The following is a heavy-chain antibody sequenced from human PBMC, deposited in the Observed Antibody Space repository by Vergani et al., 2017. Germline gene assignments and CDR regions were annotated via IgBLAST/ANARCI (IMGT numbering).Heavy chain of an antibody. D-gene: IGHD1-26*01. CDR2: INPSGGST. CDR1: GYTFTSYY. CDR3: ARDSGRATTPGAFDI. V-gene: IGHV1-46*01. Sequence: QVQLVQSGAEVKKPGASVKVSCKASGYTFTSYYMHWVRQAPGQGLEWMGIINPSGGSTSYAQKFQGRVTMTRDTSISTAYMELSRLRSDDTAVYYCARDSGRATTPGAFDIWGQGTMVTVSS. J-gene: IGHJ3*02.